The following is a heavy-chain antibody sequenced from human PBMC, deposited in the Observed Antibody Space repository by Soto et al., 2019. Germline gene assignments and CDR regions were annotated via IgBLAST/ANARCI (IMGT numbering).Heavy chain of an antibody. D-gene: IGHD5-18*01. Sequence: GASVKVSCKASGYTFTSFTMHWVRQAPGQRLEWMGWINAGNGNTKYPQKFQGRVTITRDTSASTAYMELSSLRSEDTAVYYCASGTAGYSYGYWGQGTLVTVSS. CDR3: ASGTAGYSYGY. J-gene: IGHJ4*02. CDR1: GYTFTSFT. CDR2: INAGNGNT. V-gene: IGHV1-3*01.